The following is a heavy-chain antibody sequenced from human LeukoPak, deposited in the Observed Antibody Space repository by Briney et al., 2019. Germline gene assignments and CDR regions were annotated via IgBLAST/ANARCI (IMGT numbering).Heavy chain of an antibody. V-gene: IGHV3-74*01. CDR2: INGDASST. Sequence: PGGSLRLPCAASGLTLSGYWMHWVRQAPGKGLVWVSRINGDASSTSYADSVKGRFTISRDNSKNTLYLQMNSLRAEDTAVYYCARDTWDYWGQGTLVTVSS. CDR3: ARDTWDY. CDR1: GLTLSGYW. J-gene: IGHJ4*02.